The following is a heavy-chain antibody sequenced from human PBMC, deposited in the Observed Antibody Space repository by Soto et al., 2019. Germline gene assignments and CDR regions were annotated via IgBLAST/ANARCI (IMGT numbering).Heavy chain of an antibody. D-gene: IGHD3-3*01. CDR2: IYYSGST. CDR1: GGSISSSSYY. J-gene: IGHJ5*02. Sequence: QLQLQESGPGLVKPSETLSLTCTVSGGSISSSSYYWGWIRQPPGKGLEWIGSIYYSGSTYYNPSLKSRVTISVDTSKNQFSLKLSSVTAADTAVYYCARSGDFWAGVNWFDPWGQGTLVTVSS. V-gene: IGHV4-39*01. CDR3: ARSGDFWAGVNWFDP.